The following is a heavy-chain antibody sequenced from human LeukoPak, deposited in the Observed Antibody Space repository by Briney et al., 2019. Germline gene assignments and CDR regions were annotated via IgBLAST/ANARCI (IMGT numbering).Heavy chain of an antibody. Sequence: SETLSLTCTVSGGSISSSSYYWGWIRQPPGKGLEWIGEINHSGSTNYNPSLKSRVTISVDTSKNQFSLKLSSVTAADTAVYYCAREPPMKQWLVRGIFDYWGQGTLVTVSS. CDR2: INHSGST. J-gene: IGHJ4*02. CDR1: GGSISSSSYY. D-gene: IGHD6-19*01. CDR3: AREPPMKQWLVRGIFDY. V-gene: IGHV4-39*07.